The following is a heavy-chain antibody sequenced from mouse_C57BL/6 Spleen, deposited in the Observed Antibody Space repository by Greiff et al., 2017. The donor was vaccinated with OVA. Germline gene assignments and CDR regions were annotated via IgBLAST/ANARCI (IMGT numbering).Heavy chain of an antibody. V-gene: IGHV1-15*01. J-gene: IGHJ3*01. CDR3: TSYYYGSSFFAY. CDR1: GYTFTDYE. Sequence: VQLQQSGAELVRPGASVTLSCKASGYTFTDYEMHWVKQTPVHGLEWIGAIDPETGGTAYNQKFKGKAILTADKSSSTAYMERRSLTSEDSALYYCTSYYYGSSFFAYWGQGTLVTVSA. CDR2: IDPETGGT. D-gene: IGHD1-1*01.